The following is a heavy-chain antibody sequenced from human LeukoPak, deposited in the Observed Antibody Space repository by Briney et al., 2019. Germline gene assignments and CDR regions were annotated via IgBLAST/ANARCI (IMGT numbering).Heavy chain of an antibody. CDR2: ISSSSSTI. CDR3: ARDGFGLGIKYYFDY. Sequence: GVSLRLSCAASGFTFSTYSTNWVRQAPGKGLEWVSYISSSSSTIYYADSVKGRFTISRDNAKNSLYLQMNSPRAEDTAVYYCARDGFGLGIKYYFDYWGQGNLVTVSS. V-gene: IGHV3-48*04. CDR1: GFTFSTYS. D-gene: IGHD3-10*01. J-gene: IGHJ4*02.